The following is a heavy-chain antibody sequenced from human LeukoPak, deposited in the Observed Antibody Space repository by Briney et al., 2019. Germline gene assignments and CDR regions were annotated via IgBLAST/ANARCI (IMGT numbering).Heavy chain of an antibody. J-gene: IGHJ5*02. D-gene: IGHD2-15*01. CDR1: GGTFSSYA. V-gene: IGHV1-69*05. CDR2: IIPIFGTA. Sequence: ASVKVSCKASGGTFSSYAISWVRQAPGQGLEWMGRIIPIFGTANYAQKFQGRVTITTDESTSTAYMELSSLRSEDTAVYYCARGGIYCSGGSCYSESWFDPWGQGTLVTVPS. CDR3: ARGGIYCSGGSCYSESWFDP.